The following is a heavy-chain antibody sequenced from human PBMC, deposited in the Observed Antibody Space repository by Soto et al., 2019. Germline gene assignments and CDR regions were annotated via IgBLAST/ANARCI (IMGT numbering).Heavy chain of an antibody. CDR3: ASLGNHYYDSSGYRDYFDY. CDR1: GGSISSSGYY. Sequence: SETLSLTCTVSGGSISSSGYYWGWIRQPPGKGLEWIGSIYYSGSTYYNPSLKSRVTISVDTSKNQFSLKLSSVTAADTAVYYCASLGNHYYDSSGYRDYFDYWGQGTLVTVSS. CDR2: IYYSGST. V-gene: IGHV4-39*01. D-gene: IGHD3-22*01. J-gene: IGHJ4*02.